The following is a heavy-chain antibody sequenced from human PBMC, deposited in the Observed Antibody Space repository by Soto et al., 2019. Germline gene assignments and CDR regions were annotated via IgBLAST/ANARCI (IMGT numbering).Heavy chain of an antibody. CDR3: ARWVRSSGYSFDY. Sequence: QVQLVESGGGVVQPGRSLRLSCAASGFTFSSYTIYWVRQAPGKGLEWVAVISYDGSNKYYADSVKGRFTISRDNSKNTLFLQMNSLRAEYTAVYYCARWVRSSGYSFDYWGQGTLVTVSS. D-gene: IGHD3-22*01. CDR1: GFTFSSYT. J-gene: IGHJ4*02. CDR2: ISYDGSNK. V-gene: IGHV3-30-3*01.